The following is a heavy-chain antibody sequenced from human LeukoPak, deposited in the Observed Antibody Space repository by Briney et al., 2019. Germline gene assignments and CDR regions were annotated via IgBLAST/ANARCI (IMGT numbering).Heavy chain of an antibody. V-gene: IGHV1-2*02. J-gene: IGHJ5*02. D-gene: IGHD3-10*01. Sequence: ASVKVSCKASGYTFTGYYMHWVRQAPGQGLEWMGWINPNSGGTNYAQKFQGRVTMTRDTSISTAYMELSRLRSDDTAVYYCARKRLNYGSGSYSWFDPWGQGTLVTVSS. CDR1: GYTFTGYY. CDR3: ARKRLNYGSGSYSWFDP. CDR2: INPNSGGT.